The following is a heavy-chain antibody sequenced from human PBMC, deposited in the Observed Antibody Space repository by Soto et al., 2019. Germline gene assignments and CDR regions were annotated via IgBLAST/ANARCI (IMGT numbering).Heavy chain of an antibody. Sequence: PGGSLRLSCAASGFTFSSYSMNWVRQAPGKGLEWVSSISSSSSYIYYADSVKGRFTISRDNSRNTLFLQMNSLRAEDTAVYYCARDYYKYYDSSGYYRSPAYWGQGTQVTVSS. CDR1: GFTFSSYS. CDR2: ISSSSSYI. D-gene: IGHD3-22*01. J-gene: IGHJ4*02. CDR3: ARDYYKYYDSSGYYRSPAY. V-gene: IGHV3-21*01.